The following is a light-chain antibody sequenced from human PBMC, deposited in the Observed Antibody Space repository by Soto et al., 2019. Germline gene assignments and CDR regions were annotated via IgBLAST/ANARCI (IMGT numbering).Light chain of an antibody. J-gene: IGKJ2*01. CDR2: GAS. Sequence: EIVLTQSPGTLSLSPGERATLSCRASQSVSSSYLAWYQHKPGQAPRLLLYGASSRATGIPDRFSGSGSGTAFTLTISRLEPEDFAVYYCQQYGSSPHTFGQGTKLEIK. CDR3: QQYGSSPHT. V-gene: IGKV3-20*01. CDR1: QSVSSSY.